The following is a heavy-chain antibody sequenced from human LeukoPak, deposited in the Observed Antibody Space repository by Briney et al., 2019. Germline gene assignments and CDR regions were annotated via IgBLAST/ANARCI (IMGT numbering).Heavy chain of an antibody. D-gene: IGHD5-18*01. V-gene: IGHV3-74*01. Sequence: GGSLRLPCAASGFTFSSYWMHWVRQPPGKGLVWVSCINSHGSTTSYADSVKGRFTISRDSAKNTVYLQLNSLRAEDTAVYYCARGGAYSYGYVGYWGQGTLVTVSS. CDR2: INSHGSTT. CDR3: ARGGAYSYGYVGY. J-gene: IGHJ4*02. CDR1: GFTFSSYW.